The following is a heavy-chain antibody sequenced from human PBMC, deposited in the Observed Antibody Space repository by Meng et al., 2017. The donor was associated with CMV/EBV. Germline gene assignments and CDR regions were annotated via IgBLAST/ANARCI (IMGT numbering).Heavy chain of an antibody. Sequence: GESLKISCAASGFTFSSYGMHWVRQAPGKGLEWVAFIRYDGSNKYYADSVKGRFTISRDNSKNTLYLQMNSLRAEDTAAYYCAKDLLRYCSGGSCYSGDYWGQGTLVTVSS. J-gene: IGHJ4*02. D-gene: IGHD2-15*01. CDR2: IRYDGSNK. CDR3: AKDLLRYCSGGSCYSGDY. CDR1: GFTFSSYG. V-gene: IGHV3-30*02.